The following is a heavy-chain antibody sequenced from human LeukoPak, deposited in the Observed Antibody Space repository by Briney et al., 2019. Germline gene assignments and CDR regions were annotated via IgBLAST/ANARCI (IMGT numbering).Heavy chain of an antibody. J-gene: IGHJ3*02. CDR1: GFTFDDYA. CDR2: ISWNSGSI. D-gene: IGHD3-10*01. Sequence: GGSLRLSCAASGFTFDDYAMHWVRQAPGKGLEWVSGISWNSGSIGYADSVKGRFTISRDNAKNSLYLQMNSLRAEDTAVYYCASVDAMVRGVIVAFDIWGQGTMVTVSS. CDR3: ASVDAMVRGVIVAFDI. V-gene: IGHV3-9*01.